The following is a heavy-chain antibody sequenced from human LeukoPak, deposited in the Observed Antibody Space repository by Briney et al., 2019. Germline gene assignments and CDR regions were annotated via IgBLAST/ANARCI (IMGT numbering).Heavy chain of an antibody. Sequence: SETLSLTCTVSGGSISSYYWSWIRQPPGKGLEWIGYIYYSGSTNYNPSLKSRVTISVDTSKNQFSLKLSSVTAADTAVYYCARSTSSIYSYGYYSDYWGQGTLVTVSS. D-gene: IGHD5-18*01. CDR3: ARSTSSIYSYGYYSDY. CDR1: GGSISSYY. CDR2: IYYSGST. V-gene: IGHV4-59*01. J-gene: IGHJ4*02.